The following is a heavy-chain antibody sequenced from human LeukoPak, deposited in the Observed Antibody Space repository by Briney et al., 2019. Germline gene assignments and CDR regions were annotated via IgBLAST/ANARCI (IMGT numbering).Heavy chain of an antibody. CDR2: ISSSSSTI. J-gene: IGHJ6*02. V-gene: IGHV3-48*04. D-gene: IGHD3-10*02. CDR1: GFTFSSYS. Sequence: GGSLRLSCAASGFTFSSYSMNWVRQAPGKGLEWVSYISSSSSTIYYADSVKGRFIISRDNAKNSLYLQMNSLRAEDTAVYYCARGLFGELLWGRYGMDVWGQGTTVTVSS. CDR3: ARGLFGELLWGRYGMDV.